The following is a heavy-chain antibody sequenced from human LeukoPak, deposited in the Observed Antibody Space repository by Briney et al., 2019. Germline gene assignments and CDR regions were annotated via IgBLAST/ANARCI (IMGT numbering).Heavy chain of an antibody. D-gene: IGHD3-10*01. CDR3: ARVWGEGSGEGSMGAFDI. Sequence: SETLSLTCTVSGGSISSNYWSWIRQPPGKGLEWIGYISYSGNTNYNPSLKSRVTISVDTSKNQFSLKLSSVTAADTAVYYCARVWGEGSGEGSMGAFDIWGQGTMVTVSS. CDR1: GGSISSNY. V-gene: IGHV4-59*01. CDR2: ISYSGNT. J-gene: IGHJ3*02.